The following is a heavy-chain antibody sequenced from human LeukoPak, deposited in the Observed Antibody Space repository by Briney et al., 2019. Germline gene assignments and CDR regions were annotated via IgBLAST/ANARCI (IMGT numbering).Heavy chain of an antibody. CDR1: GFTFSSYS. J-gene: IGHJ4*02. Sequence: PGGSLRLSCAASGFTFSSYSMNWVRQAPGKGLEWVSSISSSSSYIYYADSVKGRFTISRDNAKNSLYLQMNSLRAEDTAVYYCGFGKRTPDYFDYWGQGTLVTVSS. CDR2: ISSSSSYI. V-gene: IGHV3-21*01. CDR3: GFGKRTPDYFDY. D-gene: IGHD3-3*01.